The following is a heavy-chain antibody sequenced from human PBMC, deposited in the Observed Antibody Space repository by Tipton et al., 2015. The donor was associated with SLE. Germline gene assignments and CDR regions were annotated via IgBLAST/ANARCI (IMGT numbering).Heavy chain of an antibody. CDR1: GGSIRSHY. J-gene: IGHJ4*02. V-gene: IGHV4-59*11. CDR3: ARLSLGEEYYFDY. CDR2: IYYSGTT. D-gene: IGHD3-10*01. Sequence: TLSLTCTVSGGSIRSHYWSWIRQSPGTGLEWIGYIYYSGTTNYNPSLKSRVIMSVDTSKNQFSLNLTSVTAADTAMYYCARLSLGEEYYFDYWGQGTLVSVSS.